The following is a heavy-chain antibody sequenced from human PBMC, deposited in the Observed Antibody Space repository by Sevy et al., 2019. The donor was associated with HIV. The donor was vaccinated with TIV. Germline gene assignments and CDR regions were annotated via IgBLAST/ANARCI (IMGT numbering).Heavy chain of an antibody. J-gene: IGHJ4*02. CDR1: GFTFSSYA. CDR2: ISHSGDST. V-gene: IGHV3-23*01. CDR3: AGRKVGDFWSGSIRGPWAGGPLFDY. D-gene: IGHD3-3*01. Sequence: GGSLRLSCTSSGFTFSSYAMNWVRQAPGKGLEWVSTISHSGDSTYYADSVKGRFTISRDNSEKTLYLQMNSLGAEDTALYYCAGRKVGDFWSGSIRGPWAGGPLFDYWDQGTLVTVSS.